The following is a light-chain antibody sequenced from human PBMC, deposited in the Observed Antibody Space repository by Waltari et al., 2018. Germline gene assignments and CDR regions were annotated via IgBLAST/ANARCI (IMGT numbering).Light chain of an antibody. CDR1: QSVLYSYNNKNY. Sequence: DIVMTQSPDSLAVSLGERATINRNASQSVLYSYNNKNYLAWYQQKPGQPPKLLIYWASTRESGVPDRFTGSGSGTDFTLTISSLQAEDVAVYYCQQYYSDLLITFGQGTRLEIK. J-gene: IGKJ5*01. CDR3: QQYYSDLLIT. CDR2: WAS. V-gene: IGKV4-1*01.